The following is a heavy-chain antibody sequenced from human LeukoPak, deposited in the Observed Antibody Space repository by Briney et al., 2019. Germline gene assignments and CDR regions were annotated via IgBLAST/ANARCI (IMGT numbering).Heavy chain of an antibody. J-gene: IGHJ4*02. CDR2: IYYSGST. CDR3: ARDPVGYCGGDCYSTTDY. Sequence: SETLSLTCTVSGGSISSYYWSWIRQPPGKGLEWIGYIYYSGSTNYNPSLKSRVTISVDTSKNQFSLKLSSVTAADTAVYYCARDPVGYCGGDCYSTTDYWGQGTLVTVSS. CDR1: GGSISSYY. V-gene: IGHV4-59*12. D-gene: IGHD2-21*02.